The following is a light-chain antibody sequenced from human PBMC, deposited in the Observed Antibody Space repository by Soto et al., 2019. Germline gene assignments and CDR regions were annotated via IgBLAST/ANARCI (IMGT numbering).Light chain of an antibody. V-gene: IGKV1-5*01. J-gene: IGKJ1*01. Sequence: DIQMTQSPSTLSASVVDRVTITFRASQSISSWLAWYQQKPGKAPKLLIYDASNLESGVPSRFSGSGSGTEFTLTISSLQPDDFATYYCQQYNSYSWTFGQGTKVDIK. CDR2: DAS. CDR1: QSISSW. CDR3: QQYNSYSWT.